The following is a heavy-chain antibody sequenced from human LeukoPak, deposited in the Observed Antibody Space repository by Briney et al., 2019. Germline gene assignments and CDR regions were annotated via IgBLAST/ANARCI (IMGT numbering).Heavy chain of an antibody. J-gene: IGHJ4*02. CDR1: GGSISSSSYY. V-gene: IGHV4-39*07. D-gene: IGHD3-16*02. CDR2: INHSGST. CDR3: ARNRGDYVWGSYRLYYFDY. Sequence: SETLSLTCTVSGGSISSSSYYWGWIRQPPGKGLEWIGEINHSGSTNYIPSLKSRVTISVDTSKNQFSLKLSSVTAADTAVYYCARNRGDYVWGSYRLYYFDYWGQGTLVTVSS.